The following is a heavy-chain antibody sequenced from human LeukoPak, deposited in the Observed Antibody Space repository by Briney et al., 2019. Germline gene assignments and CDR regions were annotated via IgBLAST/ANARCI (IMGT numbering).Heavy chain of an antibody. CDR2: ISNIDSTI. CDR1: GFIFSSYE. D-gene: IGHD3-10*01. J-gene: IGHJ4*02. CDR3: AGGTYYGSGTRPGYLDY. V-gene: IGHV3-48*03. Sequence: GGSLRLSCAASGFIFSSYEMNWVRQAPGKGLEWVSYISNIDSTIHYADFVKGRFTISRDNAQNSLYLQMSSLRAEDTAVYYCAGGTYYGSGTRPGYLDYWGLGTLVTVSS.